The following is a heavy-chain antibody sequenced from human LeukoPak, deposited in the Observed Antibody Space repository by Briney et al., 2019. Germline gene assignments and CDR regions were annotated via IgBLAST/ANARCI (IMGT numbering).Heavy chain of an antibody. Sequence: GGSLRLSCAASGFTFSSHWMHWVRQAPGKGLVWVSRVNTDGTSTNYADSVKGRFTISRDNAKNTLYLQMNSLRAEDTAVYYCARGRSSGHGDCWDQGTLVTVSS. D-gene: IGHD5-12*01. CDR1: GFTFSSHW. CDR2: VNTDGTST. CDR3: ARGRSSGHGDC. J-gene: IGHJ4*02. V-gene: IGHV3-74*01.